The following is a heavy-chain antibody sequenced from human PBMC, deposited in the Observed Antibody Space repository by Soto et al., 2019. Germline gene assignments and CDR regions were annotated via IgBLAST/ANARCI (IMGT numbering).Heavy chain of an antibody. Sequence: SETLSLTCTVSGGSISSYYWGWIRQPPGKGLEWIGYIYSSGSTNYNPSLKSRVTISVDTSKNEFSLILSSVTAADTAVYYCAKLVENWFDPWGQGTLVTVSS. J-gene: IGHJ5*02. CDR2: IYSSGST. CDR3: AKLVENWFDP. CDR1: GGSISSYY. V-gene: IGHV4-59*01. D-gene: IGHD1-26*01.